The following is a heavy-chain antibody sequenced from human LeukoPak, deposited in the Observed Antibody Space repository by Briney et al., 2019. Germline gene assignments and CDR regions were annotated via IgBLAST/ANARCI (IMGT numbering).Heavy chain of an antibody. CDR2: VIPIFGTA. J-gene: IGHJ6*03. CDR1: GGTFSSYA. V-gene: IGHV1-69*01. Sequence: ASVKVSCKASGGTFSSYAISWVGQAPGHGLEWMGGVIPIFGTANYAQKFQGRVTITADQSTSTDYMELSSLRSEDTAVYYCATSAQGSYDFWSGYPYYYYYYMDVWGKGTTVTVSS. CDR3: ATSAQGSYDFWSGYPYYYYYYMDV. D-gene: IGHD3-3*01.